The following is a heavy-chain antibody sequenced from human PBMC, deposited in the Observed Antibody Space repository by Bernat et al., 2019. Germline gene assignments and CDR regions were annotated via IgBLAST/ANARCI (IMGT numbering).Heavy chain of an antibody. Sequence: QVQLVQSWAEVKKPGSSVKVSCKASGGTFSSYTISWVRQAPGQGLEWMGRIIPILGIANYAQKFQGRVTITADKSTSTAYMELSSLRSEDTAVYYCARGLNYYDSSGHQVVVYFDYWGQGTLVTVSS. J-gene: IGHJ4*02. V-gene: IGHV1-69*02. CDR1: GGTFSSYT. D-gene: IGHD3-22*01. CDR3: ARGLNYYDSSGHQVVVYFDY. CDR2: IIPILGIA.